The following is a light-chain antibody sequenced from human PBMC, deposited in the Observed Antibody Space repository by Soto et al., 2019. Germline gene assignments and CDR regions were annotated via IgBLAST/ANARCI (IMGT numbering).Light chain of an antibody. V-gene: IGLV2-8*01. CDR2: EVT. Sequence: HSALTQPPSASGSPGQSVTISCTGTSSDVGAYKYVSWYQQYPGKAPKLMIYEVTKWPSGVPDRFSGSKSGNTASLTVSGLQAEDEADYYCTSYVGNDIWVFGGGTQLTVL. J-gene: IGLJ3*02. CDR3: TSYVGNDIWV. CDR1: SSDVGAYKY.